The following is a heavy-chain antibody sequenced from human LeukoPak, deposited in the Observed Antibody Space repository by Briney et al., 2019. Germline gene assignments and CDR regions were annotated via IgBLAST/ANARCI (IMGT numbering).Heavy chain of an antibody. CDR3: AKNGVPNYYYYYMDV. J-gene: IGHJ6*03. Sequence: GGSLRLSCAASGFTFDDYAMHWVRQAPGKGLEWVSGISWNSGSIGYADSVKGRFTISRDNAKNSLYLQMNSLRAEDTAVYYCAKNGVPNYYYYYMDVWGKGTTVTVSS. CDR1: GFTFDDYA. CDR2: ISWNSGSI. V-gene: IGHV3-9*01. D-gene: IGHD2-8*01.